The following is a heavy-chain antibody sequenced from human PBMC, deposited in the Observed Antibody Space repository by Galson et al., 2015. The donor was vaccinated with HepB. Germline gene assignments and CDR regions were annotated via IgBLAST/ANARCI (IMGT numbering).Heavy chain of an antibody. V-gene: IGHV3-9*01. Sequence: SLRLSCAASGFSFGNYAMHWVRQGPGKGLEWVAGISWNSRSLGYADSVKGRFTISRDNAKKSLYLQMNSLRTDDPALYYCAKDALYSSTANWYFDFWGRGTLVTVSS. CDR3: AKDALYSSTANWYFDF. CDR1: GFSFGNYA. D-gene: IGHD6-19*01. CDR2: ISWNSRSL. J-gene: IGHJ2*01.